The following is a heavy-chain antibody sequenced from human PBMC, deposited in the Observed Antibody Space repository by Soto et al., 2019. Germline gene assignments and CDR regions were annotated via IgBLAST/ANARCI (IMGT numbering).Heavy chain of an antibody. CDR1: GFTFSSYT. CDR2: ISSSSTYI. D-gene: IGHD3-10*01. J-gene: IGHJ5*02. Sequence: EVQLVESGGGLVKPGGSLRLSCAASGFTFSSYTMSWVRQAPGKGLAWVSSISSSSTYIYYADSVKGRFTISRDNAKNSLYLQMNSLRAEDTAVYYCARDNGEFVPWGQGTLVTVSS. V-gene: IGHV3-21*01. CDR3: ARDNGEFVP.